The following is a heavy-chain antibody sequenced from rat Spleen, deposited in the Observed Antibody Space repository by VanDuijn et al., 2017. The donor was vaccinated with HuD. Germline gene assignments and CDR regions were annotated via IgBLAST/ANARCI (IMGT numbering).Heavy chain of an antibody. Sequence: EVQLVESGGGLVQPRKSLKLSCAASGFTFSDYNMAWVRQAPRKGLEWVAIITYDGSSTYYRDSVKGRFTISRDNAKSTLYLQMDSLRSEDTATYYCARHGIYNNYGGPWFAYWGQGTLVTVSS. D-gene: IGHD1-10*01. CDR1: GFTFSDYN. V-gene: IGHV5-7*01. J-gene: IGHJ3*01. CDR2: ITYDGSST. CDR3: ARHGIYNNYGGPWFAY.